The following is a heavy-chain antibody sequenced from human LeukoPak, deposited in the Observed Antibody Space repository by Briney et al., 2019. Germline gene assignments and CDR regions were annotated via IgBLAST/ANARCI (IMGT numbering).Heavy chain of an antibody. CDR2: IIPILGIA. D-gene: IGHD5-24*01. Sequence: ASVKVSCKASGGTFSSYAISWVRQAPGQGLEWMGRIIPILGIANYAQKFQGRVTITADKSTSTAYMELSSLRSEDTAVYYCARAGDVEMATISPVGYWGQGTLVTVSS. CDR1: GGTFSSYA. J-gene: IGHJ4*02. CDR3: ARAGDVEMATISPVGY. V-gene: IGHV1-69*04.